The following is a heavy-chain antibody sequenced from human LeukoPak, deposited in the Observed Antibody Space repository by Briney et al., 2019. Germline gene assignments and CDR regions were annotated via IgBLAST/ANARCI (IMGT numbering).Heavy chain of an antibody. CDR2: IKQDGSEK. CDR1: GFTFSSYW. V-gene: IGHV3-7*01. Sequence: PGGSLRLSCAASGFTFSSYWMSWVRQAPGKGLEWVANIKQDGSEKYYVDSVKGRFTISRDNAKNSLYLQMNSLRAEDTAVYYCARDSRPDGPDGDYFDYWGQGTLVTVSS. D-gene: IGHD1-14*01. J-gene: IGHJ4*02. CDR3: ARDSRPDGPDGDYFDY.